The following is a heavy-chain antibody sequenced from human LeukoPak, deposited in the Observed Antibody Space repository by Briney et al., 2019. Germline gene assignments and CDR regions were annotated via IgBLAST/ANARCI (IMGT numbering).Heavy chain of an antibody. Sequence: PGGSLRLSCAASGFTFGSYAMSWVRQAPGKGLEGVSAISDSGGSTYYADSVKGRFTISRDNSKNTLYLQMNSLRAEDPAVYYCAKDRYGSGSYYDCWGQGTLVTVSS. D-gene: IGHD3-10*01. CDR1: GFTFGSYA. CDR2: ISDSGGST. CDR3: AKDRYGSGSYYDC. V-gene: IGHV3-23*01. J-gene: IGHJ4*02.